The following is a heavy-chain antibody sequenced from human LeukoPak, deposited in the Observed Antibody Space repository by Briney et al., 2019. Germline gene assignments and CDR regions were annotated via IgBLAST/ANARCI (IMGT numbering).Heavy chain of an antibody. V-gene: IGHV4-59*01. D-gene: IGHD3-9*01. CDR2: ISYSGST. J-gene: IGHJ4*02. Sequence: SEALSLTCTVSGGSISSDYWSWLRQTPEKGLEWIGYISYSGSTNYNPSLESQVAISLDTFKNQFSLKLTSVTAADTAVYYCARGNHYDILTGYYKRGGYFDYWGQGSLVTVSS. CDR1: GGSISSDY. CDR3: ARGNHYDILTGYYKRGGYFDY.